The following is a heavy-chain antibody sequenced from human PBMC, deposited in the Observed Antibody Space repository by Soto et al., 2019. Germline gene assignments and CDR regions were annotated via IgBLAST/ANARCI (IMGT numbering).Heavy chain of an antibody. CDR1: GFTFSSYG. J-gene: IGHJ3*02. Sequence: GGSLRLSCAASGFTFSSYGMHWVRQAPGKGLEWVAVIWYDGTNKYYVDSVKGRFTISKDNSKNKLYLQMNSLRAEDTAIYYCARDIGDQTSRWTDAFDIWGQGTMVTVSS. D-gene: IGHD6-13*01. CDR3: ARDIGDQTSRWTDAFDI. CDR2: IWYDGTNK. V-gene: IGHV3-33*01.